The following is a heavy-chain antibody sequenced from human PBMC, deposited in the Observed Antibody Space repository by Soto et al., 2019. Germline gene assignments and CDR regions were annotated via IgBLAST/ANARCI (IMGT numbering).Heavy chain of an antibody. CDR1: GFTFSSYG. Sequence: PGGSLRLSCAASGFTFSSYGMHWVRQAPGKGLEWVAVIWYDGSNKYYADSVKGRFTISRDNSKNTLYLQMNSLRAEDTAVYYCARENGGYSYGYPYYSGMDVWGQGTTVTVSS. V-gene: IGHV3-33*01. CDR2: IWYDGSNK. CDR3: ARENGGYSYGYPYYSGMDV. D-gene: IGHD5-18*01. J-gene: IGHJ6*02.